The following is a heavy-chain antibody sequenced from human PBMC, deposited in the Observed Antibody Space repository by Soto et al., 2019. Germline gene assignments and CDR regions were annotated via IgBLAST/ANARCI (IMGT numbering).Heavy chain of an antibody. V-gene: IGHV1-69*01. CDR2: IIPIFGTA. CDR3: ARDTGPIVGATLTRAFDI. CDR1: GGTFSSYA. D-gene: IGHD1-26*01. Sequence: QVQLVQSGAEVKKPGSSVKVSCKASGGTFSSYAISWVRQAPGQGLEWMGGIIPIFGTANYAQKFQGRVTITADESTSTAYMELSSLRSEDTAVYYCARDTGPIVGATLTRAFDIWGQGTMVTVSS. J-gene: IGHJ3*02.